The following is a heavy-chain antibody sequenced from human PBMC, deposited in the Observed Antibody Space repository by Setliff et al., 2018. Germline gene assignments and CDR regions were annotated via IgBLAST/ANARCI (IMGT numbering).Heavy chain of an antibody. CDR3: AGGYSSTWPKRDYFDS. V-gene: IGHV3-74*01. Sequence: PGGSLRLSCGASGFTFRKYWMYWVRQVPGKGLVWVSRINGDGTITDYADSVKGRFTISRDNAKSTLYLQMNSLGGEDTAVYYCAGGYSSTWPKRDYFDSWGRGTLVTVSS. D-gene: IGHD6-13*01. CDR2: INGDGTIT. CDR1: GFTFRKYW. J-gene: IGHJ4*02.